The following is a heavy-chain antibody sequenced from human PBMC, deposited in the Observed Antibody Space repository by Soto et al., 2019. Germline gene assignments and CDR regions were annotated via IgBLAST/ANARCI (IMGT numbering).Heavy chain of an antibody. CDR3: SRGILV. D-gene: IGHD5-18*01. Sequence: QVQLQESGPGLVKPSQTLSLTCTVSGGSINSGGYCWSWIRQHPGKGLDWSGCISYGGSTSYNPSLKSRGTISVDTAKNQFSLTLTSVTAADTAVYYCSRGILVWGQGALITVSS. CDR1: GGSINSGGYC. J-gene: IGHJ4*02. V-gene: IGHV4-31*03. CDR2: ISYGGST.